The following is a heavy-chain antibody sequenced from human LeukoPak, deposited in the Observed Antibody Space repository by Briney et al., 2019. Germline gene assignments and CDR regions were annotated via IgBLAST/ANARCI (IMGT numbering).Heavy chain of an antibody. D-gene: IGHD6-19*01. CDR1: GFSVSSNY. Sequence: PGGSLRLSCAASGFSVSSNYMSWVRQAPGKGLEWVSAISGSGGSTYYADSVKGRFTISRDNSKNTLYRQMNSLRAEDTAVYYCAKPLLGIAVAGTGVDYWGQGTLVTVSS. CDR3: AKPLLGIAVAGTGVDY. V-gene: IGHV3-23*01. J-gene: IGHJ4*02. CDR2: ISGSGGST.